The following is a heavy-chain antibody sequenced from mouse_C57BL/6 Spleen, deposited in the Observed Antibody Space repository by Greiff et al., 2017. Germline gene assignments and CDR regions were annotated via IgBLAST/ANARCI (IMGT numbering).Heavy chain of an antibody. D-gene: IGHD1-1*01. CDR3: ARGDYYYGSSDY. CDR1: GYAFSSSW. CDR2: IYPGDGDT. Sequence: QVQLQQSGPELVKPGASVKISCKASGYAFSSSWMNWVKQRPGKGLEWIGRIYPGDGDTNYNGKFKGKATLTADKSSSTAYMQISSLTSEDSAVYFCARGDYYYGSSDYWGQGTTLTVSS. J-gene: IGHJ2*01. V-gene: IGHV1-82*01.